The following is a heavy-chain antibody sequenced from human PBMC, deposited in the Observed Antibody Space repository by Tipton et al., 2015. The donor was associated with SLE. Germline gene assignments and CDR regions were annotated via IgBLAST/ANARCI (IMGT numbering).Heavy chain of an antibody. Sequence: TLSLTCTVSDDSITTDYWTWIRQPPGKGLEYIGYVSYSGVTNSNPSLQSRVTMSIDASKNQFSLKLSSVTAADTAVYYCARAVSYYDFWGGYTDWGQGTLVTVSS. D-gene: IGHD3-3*01. CDR2: VSYSGVT. V-gene: IGHV4-59*12. CDR3: ARAVSYYDFWGGYTD. J-gene: IGHJ4*02. CDR1: DDSITTDY.